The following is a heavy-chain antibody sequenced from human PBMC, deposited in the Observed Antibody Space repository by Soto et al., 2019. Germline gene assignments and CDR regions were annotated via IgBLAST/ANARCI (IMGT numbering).Heavy chain of an antibody. CDR3: AREGYSSSIMDV. CDR1: GGSFSGYY. V-gene: IGHV4-34*01. Sequence: SETLSLTCAVYGGSFSGYYWSWIRQPPGKGLEWIGEINHSGSTNYNPSLKSRVTISVDTSKNQFSLKLSSVTAEDTAVYYCAREGYSSSIMDVWGQGITVTVSS. CDR2: INHSGST. D-gene: IGHD6-6*01. J-gene: IGHJ6*02.